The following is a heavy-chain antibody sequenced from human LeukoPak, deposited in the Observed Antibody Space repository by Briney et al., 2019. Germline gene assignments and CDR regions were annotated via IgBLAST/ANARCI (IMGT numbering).Heavy chain of an antibody. CDR1: GGSISSYY. CDR3: ARVRGSRGAFDI. D-gene: IGHD6-19*01. Sequence: SETLSLTRTVSGGSISSYYWSWIRQPPGKGLEWIGYIYYSGSTNYNPSLKSRVTISVDTSKNQFSLKLSSVTAADTAVYYCARVRGSRGAFDIWGQGTMVTVSS. CDR2: IYYSGST. J-gene: IGHJ3*02. V-gene: IGHV4-59*01.